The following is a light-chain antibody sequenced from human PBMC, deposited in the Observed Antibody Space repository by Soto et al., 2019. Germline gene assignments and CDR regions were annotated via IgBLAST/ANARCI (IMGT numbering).Light chain of an antibody. Sequence: SVLTQPPSASGTPGQRVTISCSGNSSKIGSNYVYWYQQLPGTAPKLLIYRNNQRPSGVPDRFSGSKSGTSASLAISGLRSEDEADYYCAAWDDSLSAFYVFGTGTKVTVL. CDR1: SSKIGSNY. J-gene: IGLJ1*01. CDR2: RNN. V-gene: IGLV1-47*01. CDR3: AAWDDSLSAFYV.